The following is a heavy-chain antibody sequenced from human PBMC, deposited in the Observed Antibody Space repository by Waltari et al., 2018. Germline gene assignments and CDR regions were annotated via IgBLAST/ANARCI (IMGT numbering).Heavy chain of an antibody. D-gene: IGHD2-2*01. J-gene: IGHJ3*02. CDR2: ISYDGSNK. V-gene: IGHV3-30*18. CDR1: GFTFSSYG. Sequence: QVQLVESGGGVVQPGRSLRLSCAASGFTFSSYGMHWLRLSPGKGLEWVAVISYDGSNKYYADSVKGRFTISRDNSKNTLYLQMNSLRAEDTAVYYCANGGSTGAFDIWGQGTMVTVSS. CDR3: ANGGSTGAFDI.